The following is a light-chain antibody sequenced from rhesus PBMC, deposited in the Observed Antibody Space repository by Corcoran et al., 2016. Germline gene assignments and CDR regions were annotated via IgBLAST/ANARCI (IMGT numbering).Light chain of an antibody. Sequence: QAALTQPRSVSGSPGQSVTISCTGTNSDIGGYNSVSWYQKHPGTAPHLIIYEVRKRPSGVSARFSGARSGNTASLTISGLQAEDEADYYCSSYSGSNTCDVFGSGTKLTVL. CDR2: EVR. CDR3: SSYSGSNTCDV. J-gene: IGLJ6*01. CDR1: NSDIGGYNS. V-gene: IGLV2-32*02.